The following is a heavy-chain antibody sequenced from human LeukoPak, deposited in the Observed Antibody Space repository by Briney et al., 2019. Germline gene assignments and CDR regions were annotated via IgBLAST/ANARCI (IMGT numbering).Heavy chain of an antibody. J-gene: IGHJ6*02. CDR3: AGTDYGDYSTGYYGMDV. V-gene: IGHV3-66*01. CDR2: IYSGGST. CDR1: ELTVSSNY. D-gene: IGHD4-17*01. Sequence: GGSLRLSCAASELTVSSNYMSWVRQAPGKGLEWVSVIYSGGSTYYADSVKGRFTISRDNSKNTLYLQMNSLRAEDTAVYYCAGTDYGDYSTGYYGMDVWGQGTTVTVSS.